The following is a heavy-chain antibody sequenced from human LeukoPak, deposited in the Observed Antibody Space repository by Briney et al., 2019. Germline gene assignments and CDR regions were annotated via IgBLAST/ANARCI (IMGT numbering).Heavy chain of an antibody. J-gene: IGHJ4*02. CDR3: ARRAKMATIYTHYFDY. V-gene: IGHV5-51*01. D-gene: IGHD5-24*01. CDR2: IYPGDSDT. CDR1: GYSFTSYW. Sequence: GESLKISCKGSGYSFTSYWIGWVRQMPGKGLEWMGIIYPGDSDTRYSPSFQGQVTISADKSISTAYLQWSSLKASDTAMYYCARRAKMATIYTHYFDYWGQGTLVTVSS.